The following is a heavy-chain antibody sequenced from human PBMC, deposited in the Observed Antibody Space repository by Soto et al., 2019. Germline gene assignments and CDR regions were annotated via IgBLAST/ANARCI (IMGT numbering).Heavy chain of an antibody. CDR3: ATPKPRLLWFGELLTPPDD. CDR2: ISGSGGST. J-gene: IGHJ4*02. V-gene: IGHV3-23*01. Sequence: GESLSLSFVASVLPFSGDTMSWVRQAPGQGLEWVSAISGSGGSTYYADSVKGRLTISRDNSKNTLYLQMNSLRAEDTAVYYCATPKPRLLWFGELLTPPDDWGQGTLVTVSS. CDR1: VLPFSGDT. D-gene: IGHD3-10*01.